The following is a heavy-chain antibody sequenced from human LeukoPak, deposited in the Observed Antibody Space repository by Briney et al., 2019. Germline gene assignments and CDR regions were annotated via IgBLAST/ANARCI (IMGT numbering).Heavy chain of an antibody. V-gene: IGHV3-23*01. CDR2: ISGSGGST. Sequence: GGSLRLSCAASGFTFSSYGMSWVRQAPGKGLEWVSAISGSGGSTYYADSVKGRFTISRDNSKNTLYLQMSSLRAEDTAVYYCAKALNPRITMVRGVIIQPFDHWGQGTLVTVSS. CDR3: AKALNPRITMVRGVIIQPFDH. CDR1: GFTFSSYG. D-gene: IGHD3-10*01. J-gene: IGHJ4*02.